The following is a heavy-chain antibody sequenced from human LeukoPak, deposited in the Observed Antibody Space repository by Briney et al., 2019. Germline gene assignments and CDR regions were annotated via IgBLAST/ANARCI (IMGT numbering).Heavy chain of an antibody. CDR1: GFTVSTYY. Sequence: GGSLRLSCAASGFTVSTYYVSWVRQAPGKGLEWVSVIYRGGGTAYADSVRDRFTISRDNSKNTVYLHMNSLRVEDTAVYYCARDVIYGSDIYSYGDCLGQGTLVTVSS. CDR2: IYRGGGT. V-gene: IGHV3-66*01. CDR3: ARDVIYGSDIYSYGDC. J-gene: IGHJ4*02. D-gene: IGHD3-10*01.